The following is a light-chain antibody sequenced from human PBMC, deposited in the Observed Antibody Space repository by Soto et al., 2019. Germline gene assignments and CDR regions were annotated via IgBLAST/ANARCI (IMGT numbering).Light chain of an antibody. CDR1: ISDIGGYNY. J-gene: IGLJ1*01. CDR3: SSYTSSSTMCV. Sequence: QSVLTQPASVSGSPGQSITISCTGTISDIGGYNYVSWYQQHPGKAPKLMIYDVSNRPSGVSNRFSGYKSGNTASLTISGFQAEDEADYYCSSYTSSSTMCVFGTGTKVTVL. V-gene: IGLV2-14*01. CDR2: DVS.